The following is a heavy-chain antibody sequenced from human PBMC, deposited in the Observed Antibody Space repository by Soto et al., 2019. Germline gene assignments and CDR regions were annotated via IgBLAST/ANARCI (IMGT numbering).Heavy chain of an antibody. CDR2: IWYDGSNK. J-gene: IGHJ4*02. CDR3: ARPAWYSSSSCCFDY. V-gene: IGHV3-33*01. CDR1: GFTFSSYG. D-gene: IGHD6-13*01. Sequence: QVQLLESGGGEVQPGRSLRLSCAASGFTFSSYGMHWVRQAPGKGLEWVAVIWYDGSNKYYADSVKGRFTISRDNSKNTLYLQMNSLRAEDTAVYYCARPAWYSSSSCCFDYWGLGTLVTVSS.